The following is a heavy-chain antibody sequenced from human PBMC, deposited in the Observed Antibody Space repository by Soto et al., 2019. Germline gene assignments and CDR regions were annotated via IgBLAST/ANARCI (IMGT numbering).Heavy chain of an antibody. Sequence: QVQLVQSGAEVKKPGSSVKVSCKASGGTFSSYAISWVRQAPGQGLEWMGGIIPIFGTANYAQKFQGRVTITAEESTSTAYMELSSLRSEDTAVYYCGGAYRYYYGMDVWGQCTTVTVSS. CDR1: GGTFSSYA. CDR3: GGAYRYYYGMDV. J-gene: IGHJ6*02. CDR2: IIPIFGTA. V-gene: IGHV1-69*01. D-gene: IGHD3-16*01.